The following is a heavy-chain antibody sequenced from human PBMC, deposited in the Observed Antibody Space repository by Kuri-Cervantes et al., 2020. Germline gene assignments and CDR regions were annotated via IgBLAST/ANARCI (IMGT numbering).Heavy chain of an antibody. CDR2: INHSGST. CDR3: AREGRTGDAFDI. V-gene: IGHV4-34*01. CDR1: GGSFSGYY. Sequence: SETLSLTCAVYGGSFSGYYWSWIRQPPGKGLEWIGEINHSGSTNYNPSLKSRVTISVDTSKNQFSLKLTSVTAADTAVYYCAREGRTGDAFDIWGQGTTVTVSS. J-gene: IGHJ3*02. D-gene: IGHD3/OR15-3a*01.